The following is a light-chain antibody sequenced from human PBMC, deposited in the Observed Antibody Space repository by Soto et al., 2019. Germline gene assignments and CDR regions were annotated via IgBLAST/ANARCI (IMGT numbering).Light chain of an antibody. J-gene: IGLJ3*02. CDR1: SSDVGGYNY. CDR2: EVS. Sequence: QSALTQPASVSGSPGQSITISCTGTSSDVGGYNYVSWYQQRPGKAPKLMIYEVSYRPSGVSNRFSGSKSGNTASLTISGLQAEDEADYYCSPYTTSSTLEGVFGGGTKVTVL. CDR3: SPYTTSSTLEGV. V-gene: IGLV2-14*01.